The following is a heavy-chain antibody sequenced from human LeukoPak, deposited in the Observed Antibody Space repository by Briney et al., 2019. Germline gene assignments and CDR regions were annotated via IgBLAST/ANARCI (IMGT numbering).Heavy chain of an antibody. CDR1: GFTFSSYA. CDR2: ISYDGSNK. D-gene: IGHD5-18*01. Sequence: GGSLRLSCAASGFTFSSYAMHWVRQAPGKGLEWVAVISYDGSNKYYADSVKGRFTISRDNSKNTLYLQMNSLRTEDTAVYYCARRGSWSPVTLWTLGYWGQGTLVTVSS. V-gene: IGHV3-30-3*01. J-gene: IGHJ4*02. CDR3: ARRGSWSPVTLWTLGY.